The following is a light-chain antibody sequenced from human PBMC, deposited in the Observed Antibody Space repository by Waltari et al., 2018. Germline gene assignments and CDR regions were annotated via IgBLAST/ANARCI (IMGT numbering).Light chain of an antibody. Sequence: QLVLTQPPSASASLGASVRLTCTLTSGHSSYAIAWHQQRPEKGPRYLMRLRSDGSHTKGDGIPDRFSGSSSGAERYLIISSRQSEDEADYYCQTWDTGVVFGGGTKLTVL. CDR1: SGHSSYA. V-gene: IGLV4-69*01. J-gene: IGLJ2*01. CDR2: LRSDGSH. CDR3: QTWDTGVV.